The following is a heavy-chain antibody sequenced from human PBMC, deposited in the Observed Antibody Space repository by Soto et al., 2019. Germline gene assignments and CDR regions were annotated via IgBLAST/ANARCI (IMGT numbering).Heavy chain of an antibody. V-gene: IGHV1-2*02. CDR2: INPNSGGT. Sequence: ASVKVSCKASGYTFTGYYMHWVRQAPGQGLEWMGWINPNSGGTNYAQKFQGRVTMTRDTSISTAYMELSRLRSDDTAVYYCARDLNVWGSYRTNHYYYGMEVWGQGTTVTVSS. CDR1: GYTFTGYY. CDR3: ARDLNVWGSYRTNHYYYGMEV. J-gene: IGHJ6*02. D-gene: IGHD3-16*02.